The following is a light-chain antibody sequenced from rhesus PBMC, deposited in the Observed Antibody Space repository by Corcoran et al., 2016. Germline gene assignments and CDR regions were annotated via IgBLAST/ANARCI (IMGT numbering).Light chain of an antibody. CDR2: GAS. CDR1: QSVGSY. J-gene: IGKJ3*01. CDR3: QQSSNLFT. V-gene: IGKV3-24*04. Sequence: ETVVTQSPATLALSPGERATLSCRASQSVGSYLAWYQQKPGQAPRLPIYGASSRATGIPDRFSCSGSGTDFTLTISSLEPEDVGVYYCQQSSNLFTFGPGTKLDIK.